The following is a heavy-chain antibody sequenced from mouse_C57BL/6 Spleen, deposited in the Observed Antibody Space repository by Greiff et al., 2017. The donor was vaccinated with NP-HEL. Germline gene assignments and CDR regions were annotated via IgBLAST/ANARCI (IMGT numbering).Heavy chain of an antibody. Sequence: QVQLQQPGAELVKPGASVKLSCKASGYTFTSYWMHWVKQRPGQGLEWLGMIHPNSGSTNYNEKFKSKATLTVDKSSSTAYLQLSSLTSEDSAVYYCARDYGSSYWYFDVWGTGTTVTVSS. CDR1: GYTFTSYW. D-gene: IGHD1-1*01. CDR3: ARDYGSSYWYFDV. V-gene: IGHV1-64*01. CDR2: IHPNSGST. J-gene: IGHJ1*03.